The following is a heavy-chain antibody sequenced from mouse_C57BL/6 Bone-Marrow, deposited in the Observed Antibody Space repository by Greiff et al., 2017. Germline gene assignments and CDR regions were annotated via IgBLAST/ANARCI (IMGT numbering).Heavy chain of an antibody. D-gene: IGHD2-4*01. J-gene: IGHJ3*01. CDR1: GFTFSSYG. Sequence: EVQRVESGGDLVKPGGSLKLSCAASGFTFSSYGMSWVRQTPDKRLEWVATISSGGSYTYYPDSVKGRFTISRDNAKNTLYLQMSSLKSEDTAMYYCARHGYDYAWFAHWGQGTLVTVSA. CDR2: ISSGGSYT. CDR3: ARHGYDYAWFAH. V-gene: IGHV5-6*01.